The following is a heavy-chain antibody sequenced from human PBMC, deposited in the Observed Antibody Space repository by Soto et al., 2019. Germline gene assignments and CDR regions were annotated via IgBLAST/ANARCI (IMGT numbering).Heavy chain of an antibody. CDR2: IYYSGST. V-gene: IGHV4-31*02. Sequence: SETLSLTXTVSGGSISSGGYYWSWIRQHPGKGLEWIGYIYYSGSTYYNPSLKSRVTISVDTSKNQFSLRLSSVTAADTAVYYCAMHGNTAMVTFYFDYWGQGTLVTVSS. J-gene: IGHJ4*02. CDR3: AMHGNTAMVTFYFDY. D-gene: IGHD5-18*01. CDR1: GGSISSGGYY.